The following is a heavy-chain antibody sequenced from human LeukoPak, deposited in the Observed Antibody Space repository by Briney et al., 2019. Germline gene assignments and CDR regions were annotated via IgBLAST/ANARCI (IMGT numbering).Heavy chain of an antibody. Sequence: PSETLSLTCAVYGGSFSGDYWIWIRQTPEKGLEWIGEINHSGITNYNPSFKRRVAISVHPSKNQFSLKLSSVTAADTAIYYCAKAPGWPAGRSGSLLYWGQGTLVTVSS. D-gene: IGHD1-26*01. CDR3: AKAPGWPAGRSGSLLY. CDR2: INHSGIT. CDR1: GGSFSGDY. J-gene: IGHJ4*02. V-gene: IGHV4-34*01.